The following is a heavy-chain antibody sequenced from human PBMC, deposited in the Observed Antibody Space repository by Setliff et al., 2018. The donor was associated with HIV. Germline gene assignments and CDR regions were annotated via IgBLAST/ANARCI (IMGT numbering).Heavy chain of an antibody. D-gene: IGHD2-15*01. V-gene: IGHV4-59*01. CDR2: IYYSGST. J-gene: IGHJ3*02. Sequence: ASETLSLTCTVSGGSISSYYWSWIRQPQGKGLEWIGYIYYSGSTNYNPSLKSRVTISVDTSKNQFSLKLSSVTAADTAVYYCARNPCSGGSCPDAFDIWGQGTMVTVSS. CDR3: ARNPCSGGSCPDAFDI. CDR1: GGSISSYY.